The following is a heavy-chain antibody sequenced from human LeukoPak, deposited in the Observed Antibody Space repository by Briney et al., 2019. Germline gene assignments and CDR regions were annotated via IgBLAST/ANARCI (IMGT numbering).Heavy chain of an antibody. V-gene: IGHV3-33*01. CDR3: ARGYDYGDYGVVE. D-gene: IGHD4-17*01. J-gene: IGHJ4*02. CDR1: GFTFSNYG. Sequence: GGSLRLSCAASGFTFSNYGMHWVGHAPGKGLEGVAVIWHDGSNKYYSDSVRGRFTISRDNSKNSLYLQMNSLRAEDTAVYYCARGYDYGDYGVVEWGQGTLVTVSS. CDR2: IWHDGSNK.